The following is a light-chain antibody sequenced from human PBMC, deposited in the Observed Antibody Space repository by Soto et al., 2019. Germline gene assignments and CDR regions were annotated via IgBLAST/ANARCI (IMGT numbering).Light chain of an antibody. Sequence: DIQMTQSPSTLSASVGARVTITCRASQSISSWLAWYQQKPGKAPKLLIYKASSLESGVPSRFSGSGSATEFTLTISSLQPDDFATYYCQQYNSYPWTFGLGSTVEIK. J-gene: IGKJ1*01. CDR3: QQYNSYPWT. CDR2: KAS. CDR1: QSISSW. V-gene: IGKV1-5*03.